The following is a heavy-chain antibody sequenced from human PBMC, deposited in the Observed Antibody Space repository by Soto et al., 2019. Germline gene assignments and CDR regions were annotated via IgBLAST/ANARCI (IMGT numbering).Heavy chain of an antibody. J-gene: IGHJ5*01. V-gene: IGHV4-39*01. CDR3: ASIGGHSSGWYGEFDS. D-gene: IGHD6-19*01. CDR1: GASISSSSYY. CDR2: TYYNGNT. Sequence: QLHLQESGPGLVKPSETLSLTCTVAGASISSSSYYWGWIRQPPGKGLEWIGSTYYNGNTYHNPSLKSRVIISADTSKSQFSLRLRSVAAADTAVYYCASIGGHSSGWYGEFDSWGQGTLVTVSS.